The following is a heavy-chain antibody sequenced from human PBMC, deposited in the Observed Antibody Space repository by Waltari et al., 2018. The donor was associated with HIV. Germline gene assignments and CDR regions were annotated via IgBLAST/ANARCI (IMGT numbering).Heavy chain of an antibody. CDR3: ARGLPQTSGYSSGWYVARFDP. Sequence: QVQLQESGPGLVKPSETLSLTCTVSGGSISSYYWSWIRQPPGKGLEWIGYIYYSGSTNYNPSLKSRVTISVDTSKNQFSLKLSSVTAADTAVYYCARGLPQTSGYSSGWYVARFDPWGQGTLVTVSS. D-gene: IGHD6-19*01. CDR2: IYYSGST. CDR1: GGSISSYY. J-gene: IGHJ5*02. V-gene: IGHV4-59*01.